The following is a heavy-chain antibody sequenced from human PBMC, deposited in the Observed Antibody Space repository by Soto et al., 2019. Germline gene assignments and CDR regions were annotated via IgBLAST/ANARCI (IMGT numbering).Heavy chain of an antibody. D-gene: IGHD1-7*01. V-gene: IGHV1-46*01. CDR2: INPSRGSA. J-gene: IGHJ3*01. CDR1: GYTFFKYF. CDR3: ARPLIGNTIDL. Sequence: ASVKVSCKASGYTFFKYFIHWVRQAPGQGLEWIGIINPSRGSATYGPIFQGRVSLTTDMPTSTVYMELSSLRSEDTAIYYCARPLIGNTIDLWGQGTAVTVSS.